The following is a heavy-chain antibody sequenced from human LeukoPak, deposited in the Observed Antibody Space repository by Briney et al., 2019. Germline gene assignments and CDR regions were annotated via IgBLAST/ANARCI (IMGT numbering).Heavy chain of an antibody. CDR2: IYTSGST. D-gene: IGHD3-10*02. V-gene: IGHV4-4*07. Sequence: SESLSLTCTVSGGSISSYYWSWIRQPAGKGLEWVWRIYTSGSTNYYPSLKSRVTMSVDTSKNQFSLKMSSVTAADTAVYYCARVRTLATGVRYAFDIWGQGTMVTVSS. CDR1: GGSISSYY. J-gene: IGHJ3*02. CDR3: ARVRTLATGVRYAFDI.